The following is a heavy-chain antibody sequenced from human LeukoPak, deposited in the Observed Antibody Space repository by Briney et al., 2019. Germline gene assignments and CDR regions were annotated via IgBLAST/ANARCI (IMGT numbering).Heavy chain of an antibody. CDR3: AKDNPLPL. J-gene: IGHJ4*02. Sequence: GGSLRLSREASGYTFSKNWMPWVRQAPGKGLEWVVNIKQDGTKTYYMDSLEGRFTISRDNAKNSLYLQMNTPRDEDTAVYFCAKDNPLPLWGQGTLVSVSS. V-gene: IGHV3-7*04. CDR2: IKQDGTKT. D-gene: IGHD1-14*01. CDR1: GYTFSKNW.